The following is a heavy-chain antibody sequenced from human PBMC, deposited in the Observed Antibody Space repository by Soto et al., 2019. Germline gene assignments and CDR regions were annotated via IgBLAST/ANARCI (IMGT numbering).Heavy chain of an antibody. CDR3: ARVVTVVKSFHYWYFDL. Sequence: QVQLVQSGAEVQKPGSSVQVSCKASGGTFSSYAISWVRQAPGQGLEWMGGIIPIFGTANYAQKFQGRVTITADESTSTAYMELSSLRSEDTAVYYCARVVTVVKSFHYWYFDLWGRGTLVTVSS. CDR2: IIPIFGTA. V-gene: IGHV1-69*12. J-gene: IGHJ2*01. D-gene: IGHD2-15*01. CDR1: GGTFSSYA.